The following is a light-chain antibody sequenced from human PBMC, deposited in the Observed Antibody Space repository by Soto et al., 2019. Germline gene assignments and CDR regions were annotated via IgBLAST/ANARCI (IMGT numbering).Light chain of an antibody. V-gene: IGKV3-20*01. Sequence: EIVLTQSPGTLSLSPGERATLSCRASQSVSSAYLAWYQHKPGQPPTLLIYAASSRVTGIPDRFSGSGSGTDFTLTISRLEPEDFAVYYCQQYGSSSTWTVGQGTKVEI. CDR2: AAS. CDR1: QSVSSAY. J-gene: IGKJ1*01. CDR3: QQYGSSSTWT.